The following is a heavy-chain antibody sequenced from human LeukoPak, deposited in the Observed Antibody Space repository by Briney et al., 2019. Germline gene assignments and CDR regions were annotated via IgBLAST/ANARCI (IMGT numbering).Heavy chain of an antibody. Sequence: PSETLSLTCTVSGGSIRSYYWSWIRQPPGKGLEWIGYIYYSGSTNYNPSLKSRVTITVDTSKNQFSLKLSSVTAADTAVYYCARGHDSSGYYYDAFDIWGQGTMVTVSS. D-gene: IGHD3-22*01. CDR3: ARGHDSSGYYYDAFDI. V-gene: IGHV4-59*01. CDR1: GGSIRSYY. CDR2: IYYSGST. J-gene: IGHJ3*02.